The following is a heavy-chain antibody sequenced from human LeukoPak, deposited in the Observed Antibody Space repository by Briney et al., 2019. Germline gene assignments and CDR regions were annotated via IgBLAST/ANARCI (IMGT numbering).Heavy chain of an antibody. Sequence: PGGSLRLSCEAYGFTFSSYAMSWVRQAPGKGLAWVSVISSSADSTYYADSVKGRFTISRDNSKNTLFLQMNSLRAEDTAVYYCAKPLEKYTYGGNFDYWGQGILVTVSS. J-gene: IGHJ4*02. D-gene: IGHD4-23*01. CDR1: GFTFSSYA. CDR2: ISSSADST. V-gene: IGHV3-23*01. CDR3: AKPLEKYTYGGNFDY.